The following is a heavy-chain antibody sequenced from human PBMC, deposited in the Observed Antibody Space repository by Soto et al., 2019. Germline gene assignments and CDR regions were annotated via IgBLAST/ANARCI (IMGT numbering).Heavy chain of an antibody. CDR1: GFSLSTSGVG. V-gene: IGHV2-5*02. J-gene: IGHJ5*02. CDR3: GHYFYGDYGGNWFDP. D-gene: IGHD4-17*01. CDR2: IYWDDDK. Sequence: QITLKESGPTLVKPTQTLTLTCTFSGFSLSTSGVGVGWIRQPPGKALEWLALIYWDDDKRYTPSLKSRLTITKDTSKNQVVLTMTNMDPVDTATYYCGHYFYGDYGGNWFDPWGQGTLVTVSS.